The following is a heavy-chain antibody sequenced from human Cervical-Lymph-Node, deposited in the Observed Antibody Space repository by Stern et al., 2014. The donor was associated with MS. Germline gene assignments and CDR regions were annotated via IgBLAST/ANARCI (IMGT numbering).Heavy chain of an antibody. J-gene: IGHJ4*02. Sequence: EVQLVQSGAELIRPGASLKISCKGSGFKFSIYWIAWVRQMPGKGLEWMGIIYPGDSETSYSPSFQGQVTMSADKSTSTAYLKWSSLNASDTAMYFCARQTTAWASDVWGQGTLVTVSS. D-gene: IGHD1-14*01. V-gene: IGHV5-51*01. CDR1: GFKFSIYW. CDR3: ARQTTAWASDV. CDR2: IYPGDSET.